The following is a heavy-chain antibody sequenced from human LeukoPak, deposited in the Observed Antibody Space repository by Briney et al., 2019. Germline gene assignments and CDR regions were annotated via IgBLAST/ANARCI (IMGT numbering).Heavy chain of an antibody. J-gene: IGHJ4*02. CDR1: GFTFSSFA. D-gene: IGHD1-14*01. V-gene: IGHV3-23*01. CDR2: ISGSGGST. Sequence: GGSLRLSCAASGFTFSSFAMRWVRQAPGKGLEWVSAISGSGGSTYYADSVKGRFTISRDNSKNTLYLQMNSLRAEDTAVYYCAKDNPPSSFFDYWGQGTLVTVSS. CDR3: AKDNPPSSFFDY.